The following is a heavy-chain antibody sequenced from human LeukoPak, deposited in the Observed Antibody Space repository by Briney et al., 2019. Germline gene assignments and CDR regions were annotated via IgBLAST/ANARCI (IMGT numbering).Heavy chain of an antibody. D-gene: IGHD1-26*01. V-gene: IGHV3-23*01. CDR1: GFTFSSSA. Sequence: GGTLRLSCAASGFTFSSSAMSWVRQAPGKGLEWVSSISGSGDSTYYADSVKGRFTISRDNSKNTLYLQMNSLRAEDTAVYYCARVGGATSFDYWGQGTLVTVSS. CDR2: ISGSGDST. J-gene: IGHJ4*02. CDR3: ARVGGATSFDY.